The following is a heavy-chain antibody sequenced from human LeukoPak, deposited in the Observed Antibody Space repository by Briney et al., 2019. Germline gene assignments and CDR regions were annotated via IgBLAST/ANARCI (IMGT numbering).Heavy chain of an antibody. CDR3: ARDKTSFGGESY. CDR2: IWYDGSNK. CDR1: GFTFSSYG. Sequence: AGGSLRLSCAASGFTFSSYGMHWVRQAPGKGLEWVAVIWYDGSNKYYADSVKGRFTISRDNSKNTLYLQMNSLRAEDTAVYYCARDKTSFGGESYWGQGTLVTVSS. V-gene: IGHV3-33*01. J-gene: IGHJ4*02. D-gene: IGHD3-16*01.